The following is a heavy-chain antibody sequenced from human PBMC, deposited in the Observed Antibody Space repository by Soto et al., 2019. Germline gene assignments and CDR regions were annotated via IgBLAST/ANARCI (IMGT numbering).Heavy chain of an antibody. CDR1: GGSISSGDYY. Sequence: PSETLSLTCTVSGGSISSGDYYWSWIRQPPGKGLEWIGYIYYSGSTYYNPSLKSRVTISVDTSKNQFSLKLSSVTAADTAVYYCARDILTGLKPNAHYYYYYGMDVWGQGTTVTVSS. CDR3: ARDILTGLKPNAHYYYYYGMDV. D-gene: IGHD3-9*01. CDR2: IYYSGST. J-gene: IGHJ6*02. V-gene: IGHV4-30-4*01.